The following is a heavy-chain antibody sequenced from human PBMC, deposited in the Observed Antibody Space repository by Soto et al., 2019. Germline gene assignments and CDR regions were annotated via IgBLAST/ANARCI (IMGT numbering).Heavy chain of an antibody. Sequence: EVQLVESGGGLVQSGGSLRLACAGSGFRVSDYWMHWVRQAPGKGLVWVSRVSNEGSKEYADFVKGRFTLSKDNAKNTLYLEMDSLSVEDTALYYCTATPRNGMGVWGQGTKVTVAS. CDR1: GFRVSDYW. CDR3: TATPRNGMGV. CDR2: VSNEGSK. J-gene: IGHJ6*02. V-gene: IGHV3-74*01.